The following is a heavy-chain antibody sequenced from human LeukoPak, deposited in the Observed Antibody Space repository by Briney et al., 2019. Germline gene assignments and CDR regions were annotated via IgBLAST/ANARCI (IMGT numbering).Heavy chain of an antibody. D-gene: IGHD2-2*01. J-gene: IGHJ4*02. CDR1: GGSFSGYY. CDR2: INHSGST. V-gene: IGHV4-34*01. Sequence: SETLSLTCAVYGGSFSGYYWSWIRQPPGKGLEWIGEINHSGSTNYNPSLKSRVTISVDTSKNQFSLKLSSVTAADTAVYYCARLNTVVVPAATDHFDYWGQGTLVTVSS. CDR3: ARLNTVVVPAATDHFDY.